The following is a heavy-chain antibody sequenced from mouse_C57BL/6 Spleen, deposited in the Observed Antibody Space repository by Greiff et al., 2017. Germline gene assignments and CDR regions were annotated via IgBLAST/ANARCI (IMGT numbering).Heavy chain of an antibody. J-gene: IGHJ4*01. CDR2: IYPGSGNT. CDR1: GYTFTDYY. CDR3: ASGYGSSRYAMDY. D-gene: IGHD1-1*01. Sequence: VQLQQSGAELVRPGASVKLSCKASGYTFTDYYINWVKQRPGQGLEWIARIYPGSGNTYYNEKFKGKATLTAEKSSSTAYMQLSRLTSEDSAVYCCASGYGSSRYAMDYWGQGTSVTVSS. V-gene: IGHV1-76*01.